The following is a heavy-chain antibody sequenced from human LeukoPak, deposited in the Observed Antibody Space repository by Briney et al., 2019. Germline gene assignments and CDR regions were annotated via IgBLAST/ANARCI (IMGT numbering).Heavy chain of an antibody. D-gene: IGHD3-10*01. CDR3: AREAIVHYFGSGSPLGY. V-gene: IGHV1-18*01. J-gene: IGHJ4*02. Sequence: ASVRVSCKASGYTFTTFGISWVRQAPGQGLEWMGWISGYNANTNYAQKLQGRVTMTTDTSTSTAYMELRSLRSDDTAVYYCAREAIVHYFGSGSPLGYWGQGTLVTVSS. CDR1: GYTFTTFG. CDR2: ISGYNANT.